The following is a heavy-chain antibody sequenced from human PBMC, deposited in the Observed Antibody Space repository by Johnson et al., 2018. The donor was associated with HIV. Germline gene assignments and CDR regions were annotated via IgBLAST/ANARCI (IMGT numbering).Heavy chain of an antibody. Sequence: VQLVESGGGLVQPGGSLRLSCAASGFTFSSYWMHWVRQAPGKGLVWVSRINSDGSSTSYADSVKGRFTISRDNAKNTLYLQINSLRAGDTAVYYCARDSYYERSGYYSPPHDAFDIWGQGTMVTVSS. J-gene: IGHJ3*02. CDR2: INSDGSST. V-gene: IGHV3-74*01. CDR1: GFTFSSYW. D-gene: IGHD3-22*01. CDR3: ARDSYYERSGYYSPPHDAFDI.